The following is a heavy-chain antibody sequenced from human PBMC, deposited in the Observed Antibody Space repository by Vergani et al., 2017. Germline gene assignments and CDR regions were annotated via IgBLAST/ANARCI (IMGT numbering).Heavy chain of an antibody. CDR3: ARIDAAAGTPYYFGY. CDR1: GGSISSYY. V-gene: IGHV4-59*01. Sequence: QVQLQESGPGLVKPSETLSLTCTVSGGSISSYYWSWIRQPPGKGLEWIGYIYYSGSTNYNPSLKSRVTISVDTSKNQFSLKLSSVTAADTAVYYCARIDAAAGTPYYFGYWGQGTLVTVSS. J-gene: IGHJ4*02. CDR2: IYYSGST. D-gene: IGHD6-13*01.